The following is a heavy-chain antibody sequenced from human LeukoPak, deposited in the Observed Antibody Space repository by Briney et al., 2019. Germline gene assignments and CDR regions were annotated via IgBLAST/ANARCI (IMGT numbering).Heavy chain of an antibody. CDR2: INHSGNT. Sequence: SETLSLTCAVYGGSFSGYYWSWIRQPPGKGLEWIGEINHSGNTNYNPSLKSRVTISVDTSKNQFSLKLSSVTAADTAVYYCARGGVATIPDYWGQGTLVTVSS. CDR3: ARGGVATIPDY. J-gene: IGHJ4*02. V-gene: IGHV4-34*01. CDR1: GGSFSGYY. D-gene: IGHD5-12*01.